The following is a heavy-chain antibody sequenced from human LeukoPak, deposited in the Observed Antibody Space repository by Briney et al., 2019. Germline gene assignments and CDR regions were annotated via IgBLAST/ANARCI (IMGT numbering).Heavy chain of an antibody. Sequence: GGSLRLSCTASGFTFGDYAMSWVRQAPGKGLEWVGFIRSKAYGGTTEYAASVKGRFTISRDDSKSIAYLQMNSLKTKDTAVYYCTRVTDYYVSVLDYWGQGTLVTVSS. CDR1: GFTFGDYA. CDR3: TRVTDYYVSVLDY. D-gene: IGHD3-10*01. J-gene: IGHJ4*02. CDR2: IRSKAYGGTT. V-gene: IGHV3-49*04.